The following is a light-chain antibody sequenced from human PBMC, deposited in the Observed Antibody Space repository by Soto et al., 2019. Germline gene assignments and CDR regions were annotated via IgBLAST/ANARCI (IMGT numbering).Light chain of an antibody. V-gene: IGKV2-28*01. CDR3: MQALQIPLS. CDR1: QSLLYSEGDNS. Sequence: DIVMTQSPLSLPVTPGEPASISCRSSQSLLYSEGDNSLDWYLQKHGQSPQLRIYLASNRASGDHDRFSGSGSGTEFTVKISSVEAEDYGGYYCMQALQIPLSFGGGTEVEIK. CDR2: LAS. J-gene: IGKJ4*01.